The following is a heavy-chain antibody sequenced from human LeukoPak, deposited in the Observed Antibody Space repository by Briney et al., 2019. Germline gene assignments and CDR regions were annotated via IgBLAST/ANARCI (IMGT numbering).Heavy chain of an antibody. D-gene: IGHD3-22*01. CDR2: ITSSSTYM. J-gene: IGHJ3*02. CDR3: ARARIRPYYYDTSGYRNDAFDI. V-gene: IGHV3-21*06. Sequence: RGSLRLSCVASGFIFSSYSMNWVRQAPGKGLEWVSSITSSSTYMYYVDSAKGRFTISRDNAKSSLYLQMYGLRAEDTAVYYCARARIRPYYYDTSGYRNDAFDIWGQGTMVTVSS. CDR1: GFIFSSYS.